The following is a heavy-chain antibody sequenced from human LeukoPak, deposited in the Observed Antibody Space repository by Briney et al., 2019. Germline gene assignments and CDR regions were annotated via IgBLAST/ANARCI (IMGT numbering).Heavy chain of an antibody. Sequence: GGSLRLSCAASGFTFSSYNMNWVRQAPGKGLEWVSYISNNSSTIYYADSVKGRFTISRDNAKNSLYLQMNSLRAEDTAVYYCSRFDPWGQGTLVTVSS. CDR1: GFTFSSYN. CDR2: ISNNSSTI. V-gene: IGHV3-48*04. J-gene: IGHJ5*02. CDR3: SRFDP.